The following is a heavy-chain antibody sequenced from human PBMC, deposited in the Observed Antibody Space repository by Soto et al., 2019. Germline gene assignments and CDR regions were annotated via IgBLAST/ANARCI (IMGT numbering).Heavy chain of an antibody. Sequence: QLQLQESGPGLVKPSETLSLTCTVSGGSISSSSYYWGWIRQPPGKGLEWIGSIYYSGSTYYNPSLKSRVTISVDTSKNQFSLKLSSVTAADTAVYYCAREGSRDGYTDAFDIWGQGTMVTVSS. CDR3: AREGSRDGYTDAFDI. D-gene: IGHD5-12*01. J-gene: IGHJ3*02. CDR2: IYYSGST. CDR1: GGSISSSSYY. V-gene: IGHV4-39*01.